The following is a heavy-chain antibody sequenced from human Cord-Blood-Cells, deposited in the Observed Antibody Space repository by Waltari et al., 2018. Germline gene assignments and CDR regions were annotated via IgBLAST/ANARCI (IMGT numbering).Heavy chain of an antibody. CDR1: GGSISSYY. CDR2: IYYSGST. V-gene: IGHV4-59*08. J-gene: IGHJ3*02. CDR3: ARSHTRGDAFDI. Sequence: QVQLQESGPGLVKPSETLSLTCTVSGGSISSYYWSWIRQPPGKGLGWIGYIYYSGSTNYNPSLKSRVTISVDTSKNQFSLKLSSVTAADTAVYYCARSHTRGDAFDIWGQGTMVTVSS. D-gene: IGHD3-16*01.